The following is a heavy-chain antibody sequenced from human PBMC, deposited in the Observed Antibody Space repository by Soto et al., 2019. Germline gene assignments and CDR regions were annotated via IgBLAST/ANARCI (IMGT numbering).Heavy chain of an antibody. CDR2: ITTYNGNT. D-gene: IGHD5-12*01. CDR1: GCSFTGYG. CDR3: ARGRGYSVIRVVDDTVDG. J-gene: IGHJ4*03. V-gene: IGHV1-18*04. Sequence: AAVQASCKASGCSFTGYGITWVRQAPGQGLQLLGRITTYNGNTNYAQNFQGRVTMTTDTSTSTTYMELRSLRSDDTAVQFCARGRGYSVIRVVDDTVDGWGEGARVVVSS.